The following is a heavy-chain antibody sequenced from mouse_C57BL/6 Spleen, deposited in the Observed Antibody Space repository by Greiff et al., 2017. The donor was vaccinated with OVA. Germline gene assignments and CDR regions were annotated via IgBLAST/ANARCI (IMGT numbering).Heavy chain of an antibody. V-gene: IGHV3-8*01. CDR3: ASTTVVATGGYYFDY. CDR1: GYSITSDY. Sequence: EVMLVESGPGLAKPSQTLSLTCSVTGYSITSDYWNWLRKFPGNKLEYMGYISYSGSTYYTPSLKSRISITRDTSKNQYYLQLNSVTTEDTATYYCASTTVVATGGYYFDYWGQGTTLTVSS. CDR2: ISYSGST. J-gene: IGHJ2*01. D-gene: IGHD1-1*01.